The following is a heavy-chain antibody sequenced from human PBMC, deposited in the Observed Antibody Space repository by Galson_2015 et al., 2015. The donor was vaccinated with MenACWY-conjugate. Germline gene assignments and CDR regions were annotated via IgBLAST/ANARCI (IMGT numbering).Heavy chain of an antibody. J-gene: IGHJ5*02. CDR1: GFTFSSYT. D-gene: IGHD6-13*01. CDR3: ARDLHNVVADNWVDP. V-gene: IGHV3-21*01. CDR2: ISSGSTYI. Sequence: SLRLSCAASGFTFSSYTMTWVRQAPGKGLEWVSSISSGSTYIYYADSVKGRFTISRDNARKSLFLQMDSLRAEDTAVYYCARDLHNVVADNWVDPWGQGTLVTVSS.